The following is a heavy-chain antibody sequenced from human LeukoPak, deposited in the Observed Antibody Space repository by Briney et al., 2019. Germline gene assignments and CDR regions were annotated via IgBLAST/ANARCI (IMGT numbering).Heavy chain of an antibody. J-gene: IGHJ4*02. CDR1: GGSISSYY. CDR3: ARDSRLTDIVATAFDY. CDR2: IYYSGST. V-gene: IGHV4-59*12. D-gene: IGHD5-12*01. Sequence: PSETLSLTCTVSGGSISSYYWSWIRQPPGKGLEWIGYIYYSGSTNYNPSLKSRVTISVDTSKNQFSLKLSSVTAADTAVYYCARDSRLTDIVATAFDYWGQGTLVTVSS.